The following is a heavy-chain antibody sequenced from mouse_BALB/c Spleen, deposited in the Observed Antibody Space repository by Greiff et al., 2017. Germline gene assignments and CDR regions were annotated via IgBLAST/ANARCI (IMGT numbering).Heavy chain of an antibody. J-gene: IGHJ2*01. CDR2: INPGSGGT. D-gene: IGHD3-2*01. Sequence: VQLQQSGAELVRPGTSVKVSCKASGYAFTNYLIEWVKQRPGQGLEWIGVINPGSGGTNYNEKFKGKATLTADKSSSTAYMQLSSLTSDDSAVYFCARSDSSGYYFDYWGQGTTLTVSS. V-gene: IGHV1-54*01. CDR3: ARSDSSGYYFDY. CDR1: GYAFTNYL.